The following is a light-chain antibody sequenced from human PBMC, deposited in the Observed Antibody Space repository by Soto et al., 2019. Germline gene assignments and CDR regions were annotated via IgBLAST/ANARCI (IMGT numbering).Light chain of an antibody. Sequence: DIKVYQSPSSLSASVGDRITITCRASQDISNYLAWYQQKPGKVPKLLIYSASTLQSGVPSRFSGSGSGTDFTLTISSLQPEDVATYFCQTYNSALTFGQGTRLEIK. CDR1: QDISNY. V-gene: IGKV1-27*01. CDR3: QTYNSALT. J-gene: IGKJ5*01. CDR2: SAS.